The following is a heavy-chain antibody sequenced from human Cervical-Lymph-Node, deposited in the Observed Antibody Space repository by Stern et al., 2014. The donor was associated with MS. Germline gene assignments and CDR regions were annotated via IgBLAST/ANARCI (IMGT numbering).Heavy chain of an antibody. CDR2: INPSGGNT. V-gene: IGHV1-46*01. CDR1: GYTFTNYY. J-gene: IGHJ4*02. D-gene: IGHD6-25*01. CDR3: AGGHTFDY. Sequence: QVQLQESGAEVKKPGASVKVSCRASGYTFTNYYMHWVRQVPGQGLEWMGIINPSGGNTSFAQKFQGRVTMTRDTSTSTVYMELSSLRSEDTAVYYCAGGHTFDYWGQGTLVTVSS.